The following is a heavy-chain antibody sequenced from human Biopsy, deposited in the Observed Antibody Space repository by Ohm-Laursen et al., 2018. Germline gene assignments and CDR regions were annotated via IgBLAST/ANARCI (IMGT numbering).Heavy chain of an antibody. CDR2: IYYTGNT. Sequence: PPGTLSPTCTVSGDSISTYYWSWIRQPPGKGLQWIGYIYYTGNTDYNPSLQSRVTISVDTSKNHFSLRLRSMTPADTAMYYCARDRGYYSDRTVPGYFDLWGRGTLVTVSS. CDR3: ARDRGYYSDRTVPGYFDL. D-gene: IGHD3-22*01. CDR1: GDSISTYY. J-gene: IGHJ2*01. V-gene: IGHV4-59*01.